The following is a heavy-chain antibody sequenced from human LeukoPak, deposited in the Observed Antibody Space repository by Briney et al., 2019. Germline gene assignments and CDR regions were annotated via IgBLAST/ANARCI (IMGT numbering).Heavy chain of an antibody. CDR2: IYYSGST. CDR3: ARGPGWFSAGRPGAFDI. Sequence: PSETLSLTCTVSGGSISSYYWSWIRQPPGKGLEWIEYIYYSGSTNYNPSLKSRVTISVDTSKNQFSLKLSSVTAADTAVYYCARGPGWFSAGRPGAFDIWGQGTMVAVSS. CDR1: GGSISSYY. J-gene: IGHJ3*02. D-gene: IGHD2-15*01. V-gene: IGHV4-59*01.